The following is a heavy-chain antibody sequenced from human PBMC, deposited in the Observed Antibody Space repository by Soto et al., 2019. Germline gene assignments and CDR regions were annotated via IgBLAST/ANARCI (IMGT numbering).Heavy chain of an antibody. CDR2: FDPEDAEP. V-gene: IGHV1-24*01. CDR1: GYSLSELS. D-gene: IGHD6-19*01. Sequence: QVQVEQSGAEVKKPGASVKVSCKVSGYSLSELSMHWVRQAPGKGLEWVGGFDPEDAEPIYAQKFQGRVTMTEDTSTDTAYMEMSSLRSEDTALYYCAIDRSGIQLWLIPRSFDIWGQGTMVTVSS. CDR3: AIDRSGIQLWLIPRSFDI. J-gene: IGHJ3*02.